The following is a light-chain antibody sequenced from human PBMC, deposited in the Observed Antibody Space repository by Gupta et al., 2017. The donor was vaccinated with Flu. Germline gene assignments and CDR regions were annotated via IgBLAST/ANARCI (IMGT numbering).Light chain of an antibody. J-gene: IGKJ1*01. CDR3: QRSDSTPWT. CDR2: AAS. Sequence: DIQMTQSPSSLSASVGDRVTITCRASQSISSYLNWYQQKPGKAPKLLIYAASRSQSGVPSRFSGSASGTYFTLTISILHPEDFTNYCCQRSDSTPWTFGQGTRLEIK. CDR1: QSISSY. V-gene: IGKV1-39*01.